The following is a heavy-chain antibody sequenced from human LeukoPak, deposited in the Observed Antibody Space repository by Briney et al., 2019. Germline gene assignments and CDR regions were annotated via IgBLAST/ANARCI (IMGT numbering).Heavy chain of an antibody. CDR1: GFTFSSYA. CDR3: AKVVGREAMIVVVLDY. D-gene: IGHD3-22*01. Sequence: GGSLRLSCAASGFTFSSYAMHWVRQAPGKGLEWVAVISYDGSNKYYADSVKGRFTISKDNSKNTLYLQMNSLRAEDTAVYYCAKVVGREAMIVVVLDYWGQGTLVTVSS. J-gene: IGHJ4*02. CDR2: ISYDGSNK. V-gene: IGHV3-30-3*01.